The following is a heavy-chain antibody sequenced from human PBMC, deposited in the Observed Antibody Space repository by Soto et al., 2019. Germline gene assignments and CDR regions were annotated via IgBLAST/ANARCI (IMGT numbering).Heavy chain of an antibody. V-gene: IGHV3-23*01. J-gene: IGHJ4*02. Sequence: EVQLLESGGGLVQPGGSLRLSCAASGFTFSSYAMSWVRQAPGKGLEWVSAISGSGGSTYYADSVKGRFTISRDNSKSSLFLQMNSLRAEDTAVYYCARHIGYCSGDSCYSDSWGQGTLVTVSS. D-gene: IGHD2-15*01. CDR1: GFTFSSYA. CDR2: ISGSGGST. CDR3: ARHIGYCSGDSCYSDS.